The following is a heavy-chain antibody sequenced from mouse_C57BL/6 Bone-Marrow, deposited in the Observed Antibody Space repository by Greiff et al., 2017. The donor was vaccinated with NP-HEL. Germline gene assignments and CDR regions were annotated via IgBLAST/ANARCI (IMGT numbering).Heavy chain of an antibody. J-gene: IGHJ2*01. CDR1: GYTFTSYW. CDR2: IDPSDSYT. Sequence: QVQLQQSGAELVMPGASVKLSCKASGYTFTSYWMHWVKQRPGQGLEWIGEIDPSDSYTNYNQKFKGKSTLTVDKSSSTAYMQLSSLTSEDSAVYYCARENEDYWGQGTTLTVSS. CDR3: ARENEDY. V-gene: IGHV1-69*01.